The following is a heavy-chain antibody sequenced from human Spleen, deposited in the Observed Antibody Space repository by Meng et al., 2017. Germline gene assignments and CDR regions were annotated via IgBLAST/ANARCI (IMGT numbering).Heavy chain of an antibody. V-gene: IGHV4-39*01. D-gene: IGHD6-19*01. J-gene: IGHJ5*02. Sequence: QPQLQESGPGLVKPSEALSLTWSVSGGSISTSGYYWGWIRQPPGKGLEWIGSIGHSGTTYYTPSLRRRVTVSIDTSKNQFAPEVTSVTAADTAVYYCVRSSGWVRTGFDPWGQGTLVTVSS. CDR1: GGSISTSGYY. CDR2: IGHSGTT. CDR3: VRSSGWVRTGFDP.